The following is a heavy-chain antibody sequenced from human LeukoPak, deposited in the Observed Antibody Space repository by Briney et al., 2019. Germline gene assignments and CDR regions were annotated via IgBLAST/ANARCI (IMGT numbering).Heavy chain of an antibody. Sequence: GGSLRLSCAASGFTFSSYEMNWVRQAPGKGLEWVSYISSSGSTIYYADSVKGRFTIFRDNAKNSLYLQMNSLRAEDTAVYYCARGAGNRRIPSPRFFDHWGPGTLVHVFS. J-gene: IGHJ4*02. CDR3: ARGAGNRRIPSPRFFDH. D-gene: IGHD5-18*01. CDR1: GFTFSSYE. CDR2: ISSSGSTI. V-gene: IGHV3-48*03.